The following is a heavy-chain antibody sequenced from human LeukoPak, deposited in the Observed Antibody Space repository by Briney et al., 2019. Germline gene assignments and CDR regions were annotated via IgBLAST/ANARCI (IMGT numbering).Heavy chain of an antibody. V-gene: IGHV3-66*01. J-gene: IGHJ4*02. CDR3: AKNDILTGYYPTFDY. D-gene: IGHD3-9*01. Sequence: GGSLRLSCAASGFTVSSNYMSWVRQAPGKGPEWVSVIYSGGSTYYADSVKGRFTISRDNSKNTLYLQMNSLRAEDTAVYYCAKNDILTGYYPTFDYWGQGTLVTVSS. CDR1: GFTVSSNY. CDR2: IYSGGST.